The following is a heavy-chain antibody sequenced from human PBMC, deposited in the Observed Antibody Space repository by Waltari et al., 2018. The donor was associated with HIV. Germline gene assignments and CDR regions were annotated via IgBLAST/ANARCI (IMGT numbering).Heavy chain of an antibody. CDR3: AQDPRSYGWSRFGN. D-gene: IGHD3-10*01. Sequence: EVQLLESGGGLVQPGGSLRLSCAASGFTFSNYAMNWVRQTPGRGLEWVSAITVNGVNTYYADSVRGRCTISRDDSKNTLCLQMNSLRAEDTAVYYCAQDPRSYGWSRFGNWGQGTLVTVSS. CDR2: ITVNGVNT. V-gene: IGHV3-23*01. CDR1: GFTFSNYA. J-gene: IGHJ4*02.